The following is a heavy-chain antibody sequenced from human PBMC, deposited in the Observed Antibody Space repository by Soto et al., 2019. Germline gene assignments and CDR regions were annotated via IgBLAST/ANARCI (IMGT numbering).Heavy chain of an antibody. Sequence: QVQLVQSGAEVKKPGASVKVSCKASGYTFTSYYMHWVRQAPGQGLEWMGIINPSGGSTSYAQKYQGRVTMTRDTSKSTVYMELSSLRSEDTAVYYCARIGTGTVRRLDYWGQGTLVTVSS. J-gene: IGHJ4*02. V-gene: IGHV1-46*01. D-gene: IGHD4-4*01. CDR1: GYTFTSYY. CDR3: ARIGTGTVRRLDY. CDR2: INPSGGST.